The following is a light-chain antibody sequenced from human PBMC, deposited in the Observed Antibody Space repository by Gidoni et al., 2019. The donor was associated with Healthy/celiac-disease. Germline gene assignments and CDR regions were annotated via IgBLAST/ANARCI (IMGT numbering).Light chain of an antibody. Sequence: EIVLTQSRGTLSLSPGERATLSCRASQSVSSSYLAWYQQKPGQAPRLLIYGASSRATGIPDRFSGSGSGTDFTLTISRLEPEDFAVYYCQQWGPFGGGTKVEIK. J-gene: IGKJ4*01. CDR2: GAS. CDR1: QSVSSSY. V-gene: IGKV3-20*01. CDR3: QQWGP.